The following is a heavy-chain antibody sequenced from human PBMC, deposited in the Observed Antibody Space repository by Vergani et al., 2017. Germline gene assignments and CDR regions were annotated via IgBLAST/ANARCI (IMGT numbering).Heavy chain of an antibody. D-gene: IGHD3-22*01. J-gene: IGHJ4*02. Sequence: QVQLVQSGAEVKKPGSSVKVSCKASGGTFSSYAISWVRQAPGQGLEWMGGIIPIFGTANYAQKFQGRVTITADESTSTAYMELSSLRSEDTAVYYCAGVTVRRGSSGYYYYFDYWGQGTLVTVSS. CDR3: AGVTVRRGSSGYYYYFDY. CDR2: IIPIFGTA. V-gene: IGHV1-69*01. CDR1: GGTFSSYA.